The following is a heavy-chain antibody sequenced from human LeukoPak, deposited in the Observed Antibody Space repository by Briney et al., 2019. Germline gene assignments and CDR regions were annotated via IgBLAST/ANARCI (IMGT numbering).Heavy chain of an antibody. CDR3: ARGYCSSTSCYQDNWFDP. V-gene: IGHV1-2*02. Sequence: GASVKVSCKASGYTFTGYYMHWVRQAPGQGLEWMGWIDANSGNTNYAQKLQGRVTMTRDTSISTAYMELSRLRSDDTAVYYCARGYCSSTSCYQDNWFDPWGQGTLVTVSS. CDR2: IDANSGNT. CDR1: GYTFTGYY. J-gene: IGHJ5*02. D-gene: IGHD2-2*01.